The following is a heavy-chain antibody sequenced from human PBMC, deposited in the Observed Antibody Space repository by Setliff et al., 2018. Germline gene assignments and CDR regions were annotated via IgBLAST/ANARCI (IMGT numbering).Heavy chain of an antibody. V-gene: IGHV4-39*07. CDR1: GDFMSSHLYF. J-gene: IGHJ4*02. CDR2: INHSGST. Sequence: SETLSLTCSVSGDFMSSHLYFWSWIRQPPGKGLEWIGEINHSGSTNYNPSLKSRVTISVHTSKNQFSLKLSSVTAADTAVYYCARGPRYYYGSGSYSTDWGQGTLVTVSS. CDR3: ARGPRYYYGSGSYSTD. D-gene: IGHD3-10*01.